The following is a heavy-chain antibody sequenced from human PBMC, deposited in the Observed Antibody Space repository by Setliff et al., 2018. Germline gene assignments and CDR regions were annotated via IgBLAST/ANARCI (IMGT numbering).Heavy chain of an antibody. Sequence: ASVKVSCKVSGYRLIEVSMHWVRQAPGQGLEWMGRINPNSGGTNYAQKFQGRVTMTRDTSISTAYMELSRLRSDDTAVYYFAGGGPQTYNYDSSGYYLGLAAFDIWGQGTMVTV. CDR2: INPNSGGT. CDR3: AGGGPQTYNYDSSGYYLGLAAFDI. V-gene: IGHV1-2*06. CDR1: GYRLIEVS. D-gene: IGHD3-22*01. J-gene: IGHJ3*02.